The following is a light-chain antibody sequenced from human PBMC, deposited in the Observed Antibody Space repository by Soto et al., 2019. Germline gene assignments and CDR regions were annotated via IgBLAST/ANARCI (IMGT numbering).Light chain of an antibody. CDR2: DVN. V-gene: IGLV2-14*01. CDR1: SSDIGVYNF. J-gene: IGLJ2*01. Sequence: QSVLTQPASVSGSPGQSITISCTGTSSDIGVYNFVSWYQQHPGKAPKLMIYDVNLRPSGVSDRFSGSKSGNTASLTISGLQAEDEAHYYCSSYATSTVFGGGTMLTVL. CDR3: SSYATSTV.